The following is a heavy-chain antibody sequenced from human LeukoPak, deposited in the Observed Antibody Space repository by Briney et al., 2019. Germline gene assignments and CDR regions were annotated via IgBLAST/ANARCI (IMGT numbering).Heavy chain of an antibody. Sequence: ASVKVSCKASGYTFTSYAMHWMRQAPGQRLEWMGWINAGNGNTKYSQKFQGRVTITRDTSASTAYMELSSLRSEDTAVYYCARAAIVGATTFDYWGQGTLVTVSS. V-gene: IGHV1-3*01. CDR1: GYTFTSYA. D-gene: IGHD1-26*01. J-gene: IGHJ4*02. CDR3: ARAAIVGATTFDY. CDR2: INAGNGNT.